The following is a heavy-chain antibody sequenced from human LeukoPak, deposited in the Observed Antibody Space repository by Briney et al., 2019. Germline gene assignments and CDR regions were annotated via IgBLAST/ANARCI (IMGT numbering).Heavy chain of an antibody. D-gene: IGHD5-18*01. CDR1: GFSFSSYG. J-gene: IGHJ4*02. CDR3: ARNGYSYGSLDYFDY. CDR2: ISYAGSSK. Sequence: PGRSLRLSCAASGFSFSSYGMHWVRQAPGKGLEWVAVISYAGSSKLYADSVKGGFTLSRDNSKNTLYLQMNSLSAEDTAVYYCARNGYSYGSLDYFDYWGQGTLVTVSS. V-gene: IGHV3-30*03.